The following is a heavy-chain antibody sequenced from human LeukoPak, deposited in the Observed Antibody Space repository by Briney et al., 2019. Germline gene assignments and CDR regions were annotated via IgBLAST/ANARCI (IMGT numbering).Heavy chain of an antibody. CDR2: INPNSGGT. D-gene: IGHD3-16*01. CDR1: GYTFTGYY. CDR3: ARALTIMITFGGVRKGLDY. J-gene: IGHJ4*02. V-gene: IGHV1-2*02. Sequence: ASVKVSCKASGYTFTGYYMHWMRQAPGQGLEWMGWINPNSGGTNYAQKFQGRVTMTRDTSISTAYMELSRLRSDDTAVYYCARALTIMITFGGVRKGLDYWGQGTLVTVSS.